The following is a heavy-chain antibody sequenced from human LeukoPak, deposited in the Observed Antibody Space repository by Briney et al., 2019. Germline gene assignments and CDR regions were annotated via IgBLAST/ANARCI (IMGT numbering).Heavy chain of an antibody. CDR3: AKGPKQLLIRRSVWVYMDV. CDR2: ISSSSSYI. CDR1: GFTFSSYS. D-gene: IGHD6-19*01. J-gene: IGHJ6*03. V-gene: IGHV3-21*01. Sequence: GGSLRLSCAASGFTFSSYSMNWVRQAPGKGLEWVSSISSSSSYIYYADSVKGRFTISRDSSKNTLYLQMNSLRAEDTAVYFCAKGPKQLLIRRSVWVYMDVWGKGTTVTISS.